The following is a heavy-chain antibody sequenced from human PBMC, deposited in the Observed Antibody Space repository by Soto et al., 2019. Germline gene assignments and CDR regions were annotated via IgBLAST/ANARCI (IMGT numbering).Heavy chain of an antibody. Sequence: EVQLLESGGGLVQAGVSLRLSCSASGFSFSTYAMSWVRQAPGKGLEWVSAISGSGGSTYYADSVKGRFTISRDNSKNTLYLQMSSLRAEDTAVYYCAKNWDTTFSSSSHWGQGTLVTVSS. V-gene: IGHV3-23*01. D-gene: IGHD6-6*01. CDR1: GFSFSTYA. CDR3: AKNWDTTFSSSSH. CDR2: ISGSGGST. J-gene: IGHJ4*02.